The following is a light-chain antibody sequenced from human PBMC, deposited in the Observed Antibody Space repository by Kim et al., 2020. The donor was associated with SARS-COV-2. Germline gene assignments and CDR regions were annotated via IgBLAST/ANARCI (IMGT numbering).Light chain of an antibody. V-gene: IGKV3-11*01. CDR1: QSVSSN. Sequence: LSPGESVTLSCRASQSVSSNLAWYQQKPGQAPRLLIYAASNRATGIPARFSGSGSGTDFTLTISSLEPEDFAVYYCQQHSDWPLTFGGGTKVDIK. J-gene: IGKJ4*01. CDR2: AAS. CDR3: QQHSDWPLT.